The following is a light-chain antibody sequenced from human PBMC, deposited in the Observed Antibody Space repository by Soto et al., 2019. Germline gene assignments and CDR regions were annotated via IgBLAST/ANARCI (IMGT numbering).Light chain of an antibody. CDR1: QSVSSY. CDR3: QQYGSSPVT. CDR2: DAS. Sequence: EIVLTQSPATLSLSPGGRATLSCRASQSVSSYLAWYQQKPGQAPRLLIYDASNRATGIPARFSGSGSGTDFTLTISSLEPEDFAVYYCQQYGSSPVTFGQGTRLEIK. V-gene: IGKV3-11*01. J-gene: IGKJ5*01.